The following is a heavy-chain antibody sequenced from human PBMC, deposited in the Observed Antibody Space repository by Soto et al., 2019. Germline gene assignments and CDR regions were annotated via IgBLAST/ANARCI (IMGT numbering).Heavy chain of an antibody. V-gene: IGHV4-59*01. CDR2: VSSTGST. D-gene: IGHD6-25*01. CDR1: GASITQYY. CDR3: ARGGGRPYHNHEFDF. J-gene: IGHJ4*02. Sequence: PSETLSLTCTVSGASITQYYWNWIRQSPGKGLEWIVSVSSTGSTVYNPSLTSRVTVSLDTSKNQFSLTLNSVTAADTAVYHCARGGGRPYHNHEFDFWGQGTLVTVSS.